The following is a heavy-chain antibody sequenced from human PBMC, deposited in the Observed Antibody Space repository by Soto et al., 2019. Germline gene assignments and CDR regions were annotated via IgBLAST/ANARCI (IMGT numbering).Heavy chain of an antibody. CDR1: GFTFSSYS. D-gene: IGHD3-16*02. Sequence: EVQLVESGGGLVQPGGSLRLSCAASGFTFSSYSMNWVRQAPGKGLEWVSYISSSSSTIYYADSVKGRFTISRDNAKNSLDRRMNGLRDEDTAVYYCARGEGDYVWGSYRTYNWFDPWGQGTLVTVSS. CDR3: ARGEGDYVWGSYRTYNWFDP. V-gene: IGHV3-48*02. J-gene: IGHJ5*02. CDR2: ISSSSSTI.